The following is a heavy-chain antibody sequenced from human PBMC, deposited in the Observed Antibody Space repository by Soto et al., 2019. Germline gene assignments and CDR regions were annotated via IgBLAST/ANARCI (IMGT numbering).Heavy chain of an antibody. J-gene: IGHJ4*02. CDR1: GYTFTSYA. CDR2: INAGNGNT. CDR3: ARDHDYGDFFGY. Sequence: ASVKVSCKASGYTFTSYAVHWVRQAPGQRLEWMGWINAGNGNTKYSQKFQGRDTITRDTSASTAYMELSSLRSEDTAVYYCARDHDYGDFFGYWGQGTLVTVSS. V-gene: IGHV1-3*01. D-gene: IGHD4-17*01.